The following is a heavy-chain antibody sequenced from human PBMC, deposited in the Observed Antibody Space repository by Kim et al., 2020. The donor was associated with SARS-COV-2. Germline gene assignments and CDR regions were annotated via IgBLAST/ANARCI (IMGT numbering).Heavy chain of an antibody. Sequence: GGSLRLSCAASGFTFNNSPMTWVRQAPGKGLQWVSSISGYSDSVTFYTDSVKGRFTISRDTSRNTLYLHMNNLRAEDTAIYFCPRGAMSQLQYSWGQGT. V-gene: IGHV3-23*01. CDR1: GFTFNNSP. J-gene: IGHJ4*02. CDR2: ISGYSDSVT. CDR3: PRGAMSQLQYS. D-gene: IGHD2-2*01.